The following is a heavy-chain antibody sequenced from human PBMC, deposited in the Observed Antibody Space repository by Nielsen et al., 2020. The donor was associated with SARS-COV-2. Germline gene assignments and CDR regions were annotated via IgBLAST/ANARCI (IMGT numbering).Heavy chain of an antibody. V-gene: IGHV3-30*03. CDR1: GFTFSSYG. D-gene: IGHD1-26*01. CDR3: ARDPLHSFDAFDI. Sequence: GESLKISCAASGFTFSSYGMHWVRQAPGKGLEWVAVISYDGSNKYYADSVKGRFTISRDNSKNTLYLQMNSLRAEDTAVYYCARDPLHSFDAFDIWGQGTMVTVAS. J-gene: IGHJ3*02. CDR2: ISYDGSNK.